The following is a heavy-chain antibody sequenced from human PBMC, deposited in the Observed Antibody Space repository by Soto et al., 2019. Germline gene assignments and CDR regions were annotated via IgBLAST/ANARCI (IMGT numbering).Heavy chain of an antibody. Sequence: ASVKVSCKASGYTFTSYDINWVRQATGQGLEWMGWMNPNSGNTGYAQKFQGRVTMTRNTSISTAYMEPSSLRSEDTAVYYCARGGIVVVPAAISHGMDVWGQGTTVTVSS. CDR2: MNPNSGNT. V-gene: IGHV1-8*01. D-gene: IGHD2-2*02. CDR1: GYTFTSYD. CDR3: ARGGIVVVPAAISHGMDV. J-gene: IGHJ6*02.